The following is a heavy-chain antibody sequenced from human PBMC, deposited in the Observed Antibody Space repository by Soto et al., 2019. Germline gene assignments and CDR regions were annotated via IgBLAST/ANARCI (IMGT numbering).Heavy chain of an antibody. CDR1: GDSVSTNSYS. D-gene: IGHD2-2*03. V-gene: IGHV4-39*01. J-gene: IGHJ6*02. Sequence: SETLSLTCTVSGDSVSTNSYSWGWIRQSPGKGLEWIGTIYSSENTYYNPSLLSRVTISVDTSKNEFSLRLSSVTAAETAFYYCARLNGYCISTNCHGYYGMDVWGQGTTVT. CDR2: IYSSENT. CDR3: ARLNGYCISTNCHGYYGMDV.